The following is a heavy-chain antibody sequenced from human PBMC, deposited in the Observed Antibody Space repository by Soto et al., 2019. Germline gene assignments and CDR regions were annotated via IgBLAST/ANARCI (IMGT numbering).Heavy chain of an antibody. D-gene: IGHD6-19*01. CDR3: AKERSPYSSGWNADY. CDR1: GFTFSNYG. CDR2: ISYDGSNK. Sequence: QVQLVESGGGVVQPGRSLRLSCAASGFTFSNYGMHWVRQAPGKGLEWVAVISYDGSNKYYADSVKGRFTISRDNSKNTLYLQMNSLRAEDPAVYYCAKERSPYSSGWNADYWGQGTLVTVSS. J-gene: IGHJ4*02. V-gene: IGHV3-30*18.